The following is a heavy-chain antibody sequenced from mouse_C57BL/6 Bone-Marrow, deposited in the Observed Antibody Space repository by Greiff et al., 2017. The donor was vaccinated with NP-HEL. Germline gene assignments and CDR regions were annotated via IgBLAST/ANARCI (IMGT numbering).Heavy chain of an antibody. Sequence: QVQLQQPGAELVKPGASVKLSCKASGYTFTSYWMQWVKQRPGQGLEWIGEIDPSDSHTNYNQKFKGKATLTVDTSSSTAYMQLSSLTSEDSAVYYCARITTVVAPHFDYWGQGTTLTVSS. J-gene: IGHJ2*01. V-gene: IGHV1-50*01. CDR3: ARITTVVAPHFDY. CDR1: GYTFTSYW. D-gene: IGHD1-1*01. CDR2: IDPSDSHT.